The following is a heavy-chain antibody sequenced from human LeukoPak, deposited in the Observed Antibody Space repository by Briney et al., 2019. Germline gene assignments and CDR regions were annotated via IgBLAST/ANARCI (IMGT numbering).Heavy chain of an antibody. V-gene: IGHV3-23*01. CDR3: VSDSGIGGAFRI. CDR1: GFTFSDYA. Sequence: GGSLTLSCAASGFTFSDYAMSWVRQAPGKGLEWVSTASYYVGKQYHADSVRGRFTVSRDNSRNTVSLQMSSLRVEDTAMYYCVSDSGIGGAFRIWGQGTRVTVSS. J-gene: IGHJ3*02. CDR2: ASYYVGKQ. D-gene: IGHD2-21*01.